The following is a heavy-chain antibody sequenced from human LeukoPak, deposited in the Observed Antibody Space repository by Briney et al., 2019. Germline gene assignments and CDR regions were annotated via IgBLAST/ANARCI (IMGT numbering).Heavy chain of an antibody. J-gene: IGHJ4*02. Sequence: ASVKVSCKASGYTFSGYYVHWVRQAPGQGLEWMGWMNPKSGGTNYAQKFEARVTMNRDTSISTAYMELSRLRFDDTAVYYCARSPDILTGEKFDYWGQGTLVTVSS. CDR2: MNPKSGGT. V-gene: IGHV1-2*02. D-gene: IGHD3-9*01. CDR3: ARSPDILTGEKFDY. CDR1: GYTFSGYY.